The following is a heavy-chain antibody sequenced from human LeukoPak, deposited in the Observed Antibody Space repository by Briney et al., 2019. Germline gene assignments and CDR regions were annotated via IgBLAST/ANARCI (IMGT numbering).Heavy chain of an antibody. J-gene: IGHJ4*02. CDR2: INPYSGGT. Sequence: GASVKVSCKASGYSFTGYYMHWVRQAPGQGLEWMGWINPYSGGTNYAQKFQGRVTMTRDTSISTAYMELSRLRSDGTAVYYCVRDRTKYCSSTSCPLDYWGQGTLVTVSS. V-gene: IGHV1-2*02. CDR1: GYSFTGYY. D-gene: IGHD2-2*01. CDR3: VRDRTKYCSSTSCPLDY.